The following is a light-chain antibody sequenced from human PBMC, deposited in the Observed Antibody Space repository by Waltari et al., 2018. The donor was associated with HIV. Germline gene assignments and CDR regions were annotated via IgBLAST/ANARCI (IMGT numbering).Light chain of an antibody. CDR1: ALPNQY. Sequence: SYELTQPPSVSVSPGQAARITCSGDALPNQYAYWYQQKSGQAHVLVIYEDSERPSGIPERFSGSSSGTMATLTISGAQVEDAADYYCYSTDSSGYPLFGGGTKLTVL. J-gene: IGLJ2*01. V-gene: IGLV3-10*01. CDR3: YSTDSSGYPL. CDR2: EDS.